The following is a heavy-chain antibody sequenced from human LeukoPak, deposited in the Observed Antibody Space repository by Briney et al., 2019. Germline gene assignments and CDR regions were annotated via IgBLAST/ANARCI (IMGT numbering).Heavy chain of an antibody. D-gene: IGHD3-3*01. Sequence: PGGSLRLSCAASGFTFSNYAMHWVRQAPGKGLEWVAVISSDGSNKYYADSVKGRFTFSRDNSKNTLYLQMNSLRAEDTAVYYCTFGVVKYYFDYWGQGTLVTVSS. J-gene: IGHJ4*02. CDR1: GFTFSNYA. V-gene: IGHV3-30-3*01. CDR3: TFGVVKYYFDY. CDR2: ISSDGSNK.